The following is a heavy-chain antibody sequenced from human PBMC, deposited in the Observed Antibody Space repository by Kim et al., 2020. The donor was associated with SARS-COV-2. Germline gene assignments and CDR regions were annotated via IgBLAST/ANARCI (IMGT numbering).Heavy chain of an antibody. J-gene: IGHJ3*02. Sequence: SETLSLTCTVSGGSISSSSYYWGWIRQPPGKGLEWIGSIYYSGSTYYNPSLKSRVTISVDTSKNQFSLKLSSVTAADTAVYYCARHELDCSSTSWLCHHENAFDIWGQGTMVTVSS. D-gene: IGHD2-2*01. V-gene: IGHV4-39*01. CDR2: IYYSGST. CDR1: GGSISSSSYY. CDR3: ARHELDCSSTSWLCHHENAFDI.